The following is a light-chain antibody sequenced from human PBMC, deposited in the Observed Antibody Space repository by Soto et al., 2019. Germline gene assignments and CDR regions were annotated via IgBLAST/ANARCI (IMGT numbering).Light chain of an antibody. Sequence: EIVMTQSPAPLSVSPGEIATLSCRASQSVSSNLARYQQKLGQAPRLLIYGASTRATGIPAGFRGSGSGTASTLTNSRLLSEDLAVYYCQPDNYCPRSFGQGTKLEIK. V-gene: IGKV3-15*01. CDR3: QPDNYCPRS. CDR2: GAS. CDR1: QSVSSN. J-gene: IGKJ1*01.